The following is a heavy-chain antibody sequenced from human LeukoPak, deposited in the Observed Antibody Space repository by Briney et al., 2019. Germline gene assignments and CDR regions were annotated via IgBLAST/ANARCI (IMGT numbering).Heavy chain of an antibody. CDR1: GYTFTSYD. CDR2: VNPNSGNT. Sequence: ASVKVSCKASGYTFTSYDINWVRQATGQGLEWMGWVNPNSGNTGYAQKFQGRVTMTRNTSISTAYMELSSLRSEDTAVYYCARGPTIVVVPAATQNWFDPWGQGTLVTVSS. D-gene: IGHD2-2*01. J-gene: IGHJ5*02. V-gene: IGHV1-8*01. CDR3: ARGPTIVVVPAATQNWFDP.